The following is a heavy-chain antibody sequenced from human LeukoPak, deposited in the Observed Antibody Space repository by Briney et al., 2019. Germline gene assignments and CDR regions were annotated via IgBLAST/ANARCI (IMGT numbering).Heavy chain of an antibody. CDR2: IYYSGST. Sequence: PSETLSLTCTVSGGSISSYYWSWIRQPPGKGLEWSGYIYYSGSTNYNPSLKSRVTISVDTSKNQFSLKLSSVTAADTAVYYCARARLGYYDFWSGYDYVWFDPWGQGTLVTVSS. J-gene: IGHJ5*02. D-gene: IGHD3-3*01. CDR3: ARARLGYYDFWSGYDYVWFDP. CDR1: GGSISSYY. V-gene: IGHV4-59*01.